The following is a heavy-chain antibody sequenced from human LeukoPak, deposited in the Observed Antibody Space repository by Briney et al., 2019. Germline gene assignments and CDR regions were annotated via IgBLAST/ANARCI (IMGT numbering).Heavy chain of an antibody. V-gene: IGHV3-23*01. CDR3: AKSRTSTAYFNFDY. CDR1: GFTFSSYA. CDR2: ISNSEGST. J-gene: IGHJ4*02. D-gene: IGHD3-22*01. Sequence: GGSLRLSCAASGFTFSSYAMTWVRQAPGKGLEWVSVISNSEGSTYYTDSVKGRFTISRDNSKNTLYLQMDSLRAEDTAVYYCAKSRTSTAYFNFDYWGQGTLVTVSS.